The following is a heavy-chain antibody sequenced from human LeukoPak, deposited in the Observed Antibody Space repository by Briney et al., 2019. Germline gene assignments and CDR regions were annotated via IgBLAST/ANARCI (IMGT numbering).Heavy chain of an antibody. CDR2: IYYSGST. J-gene: IGHJ4*02. CDR3: AREVDYDSSGYYYIY. D-gene: IGHD3-22*01. CDR1: GGSISSGDYY. Sequence: SETLSLTCTVSGGSISSGDYYWSWIRQPPGKGLEWIGYIYYSGSTYYNPSLKSRVTISVDTSKNQFSLKLSSVTAADTAVYYCAREVDYDSSGYYYIYWGQGTLVTVSS. V-gene: IGHV4-30-4*08.